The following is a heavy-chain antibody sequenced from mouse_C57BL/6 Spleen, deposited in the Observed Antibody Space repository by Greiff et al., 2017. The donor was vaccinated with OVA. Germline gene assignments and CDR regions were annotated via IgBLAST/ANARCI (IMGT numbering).Heavy chain of an antibody. D-gene: IGHD2-5*01. Sequence: QVQLQQPGAELVKPGASVKLSCKASGYTFTSYWMHWVKQRPGKGLEWIGMIHPNSGSTNYNEKFKRKATLTVDKSASTAYMQLSSLTSEDSAVYYCARVVYSNGDYWGQGTTLTVSS. J-gene: IGHJ2*01. CDR3: ARVVYSNGDY. CDR2: IHPNSGST. V-gene: IGHV1-64*01. CDR1: GYTFTSYW.